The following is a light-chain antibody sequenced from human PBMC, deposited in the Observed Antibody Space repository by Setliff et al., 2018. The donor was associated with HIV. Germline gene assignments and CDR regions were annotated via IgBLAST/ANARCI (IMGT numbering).Light chain of an antibody. CDR2: SNN. Sequence: VLTQPPSASGTPGQRVTISCSGSSSNIGSNTVNWYQQLPGTAPKLLIYSNNQRPSGVPDRFSGSKSGTSASLAISGLQSDDEADYYCAAWDDSLNAFYVFGTGTKVTVL. CDR3: AAWDDSLNAFYV. CDR1: SSNIGSNT. J-gene: IGLJ1*01. V-gene: IGLV1-44*01.